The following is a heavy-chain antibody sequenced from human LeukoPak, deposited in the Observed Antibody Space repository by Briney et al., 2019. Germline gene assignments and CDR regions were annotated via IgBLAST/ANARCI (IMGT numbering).Heavy chain of an antibody. D-gene: IGHD6-13*01. CDR1: GFTFSSYA. Sequence: GGSLRLSCAASGFTFSSYAMSWVRQAPGKGLEWVSSISSNSRYTYYADSVKGRFTISRDNAKSSLYLQMNSLRADDTAVYYCARVAEAAAFDYWGQGTLVTVSS. J-gene: IGHJ4*02. V-gene: IGHV3-21*01. CDR3: ARVAEAAAFDY. CDR2: ISSNSRYT.